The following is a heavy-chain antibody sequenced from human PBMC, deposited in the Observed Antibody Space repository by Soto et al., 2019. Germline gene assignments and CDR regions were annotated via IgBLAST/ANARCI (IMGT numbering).Heavy chain of an antibody. J-gene: IGHJ6*02. D-gene: IGHD3-16*01. CDR1: GYTFTSYA. CDR3: ARNGGGNYYYGMDV. V-gene: IGHV1-3*01. Sequence: QVQLVQSGAEVKKPGASVKVSCKASGYTFTSYAMHWVRQAPGQRLEWMGWINAGNGNTKYSQKFQGRVTITRDTSASTAYMELGSLRSEDTAVYYCARNGGGNYYYGMDVWGQGTTVTVSS. CDR2: INAGNGNT.